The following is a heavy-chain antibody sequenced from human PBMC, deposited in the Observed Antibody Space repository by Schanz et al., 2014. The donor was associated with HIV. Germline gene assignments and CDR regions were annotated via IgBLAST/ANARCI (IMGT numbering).Heavy chain of an antibody. CDR2: IYSGGST. CDR3: ARVGGWGAFDI. CDR1: GFTFRDSV. Sequence: EVQLVESGGAWVQPGGSLRLSCAASGFTFRDSVVSWVRQAPGKGLEWVSFIYSGGSTYYADSVKGRFTISRDYSKNTLYLQMNSLRAEDTAVYFCARVGGWGAFDIWGQGTMVAVSS. D-gene: IGHD3-10*01. J-gene: IGHJ3*02. V-gene: IGHV3-66*01.